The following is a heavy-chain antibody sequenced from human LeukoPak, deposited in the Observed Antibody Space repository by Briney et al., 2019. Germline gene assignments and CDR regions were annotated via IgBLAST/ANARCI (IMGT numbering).Heavy chain of an antibody. CDR1: GFTFSSYG. CDR2: TRPDGSNK. Sequence: SGGSLRLSCAASGFTFSSYGMHWVRQAPGKGLEWVSFTRPDGSNKHYGDSVQGRFTISRDNSRNTLYLQMNSLRVEDTAMYYCAKDWSTDWSNWFDSWGPGSLVTDSS. J-gene: IGHJ5*01. D-gene: IGHD3-3*01. V-gene: IGHV3-30*02. CDR3: AKDWSTDWSNWFDS.